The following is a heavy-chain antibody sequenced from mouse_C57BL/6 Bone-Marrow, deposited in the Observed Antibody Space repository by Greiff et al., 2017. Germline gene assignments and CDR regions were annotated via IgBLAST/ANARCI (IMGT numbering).Heavy chain of an antibody. CDR2: ISDGGSYT. CDR1: GFTFSSYA. V-gene: IGHV5-4*03. CDR3: ARKNYDYASYYFDY. J-gene: IGHJ2*01. Sequence: EVMLVESGGGLVKPGGSLKLSCAASGFTFSSYAMSWVRQTPEKRLEWVATISDGGSYTYYPDNVKGRFPISRDNAKNNLYLQMSHLKSEDTAMYYCARKNYDYASYYFDYWGQGTTLTVSS. D-gene: IGHD2-4*01.